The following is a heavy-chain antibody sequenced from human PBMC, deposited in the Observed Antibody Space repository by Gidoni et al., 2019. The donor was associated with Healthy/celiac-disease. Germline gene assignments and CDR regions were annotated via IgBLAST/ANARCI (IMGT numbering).Heavy chain of an antibody. CDR1: GFTVSSNY. CDR2: IYSGGST. Sequence: EVQLVESGGGLIQPGGSPRLSCPPSGFTVSSNYMSGVRQAPGKGLEWVSVIYSGGSTYYADSVKGRFTISRDNSKNTLYLQMNSLRAEDTAVYYCARETVTYYYYGMDVWGQGTTVTVSS. V-gene: IGHV3-53*01. J-gene: IGHJ6*02. D-gene: IGHD4-4*01. CDR3: ARETVTYYYYGMDV.